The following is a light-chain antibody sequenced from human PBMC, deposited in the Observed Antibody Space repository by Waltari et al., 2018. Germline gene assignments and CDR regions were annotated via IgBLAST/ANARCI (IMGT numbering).Light chain of an antibody. V-gene: IGLV1-44*01. CDR2: STN. J-gene: IGLJ3*02. Sequence: QSVLTQPPSASGTPGQRVIISCSGSSSIIGSDTVNWYQQLPGTAPRLLIYSTNQRPSGVPDLFSGSKSGTSAFLAISGLQSEDESDYYCAAWDGSQFARVFGGGTKLSVL. CDR1: SSIIGSDT. CDR3: AAWDGSQFARV.